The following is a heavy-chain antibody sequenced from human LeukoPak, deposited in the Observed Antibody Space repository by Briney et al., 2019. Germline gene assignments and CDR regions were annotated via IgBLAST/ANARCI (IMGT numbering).Heavy chain of an antibody. D-gene: IGHD6-6*01. CDR3: ARRGIAARLLDY. CDR2: MNPNSGNT. Sequence: ASVKVSCKASGYTFTSYDINWVRQATGQGLEWMGWMNPNSGNTGYAQKFQGRVTMTRNTSISTAYMELSSLRSEDTAVYYCARRGIAARLLDYWGQETLVTVSS. V-gene: IGHV1-8*01. CDR1: GYTFTSYD. J-gene: IGHJ4*02.